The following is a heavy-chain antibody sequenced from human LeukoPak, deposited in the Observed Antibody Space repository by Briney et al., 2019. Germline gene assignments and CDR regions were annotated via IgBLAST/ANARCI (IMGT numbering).Heavy chain of an antibody. CDR3: ASRDTAMVIADDN. V-gene: IGHV1-69*04. CDR1: ERTFSSYA. Sequence: SVKLSCKASERTFSSYAISSVRQAPGQRLKWMGRIIPILGIANYAQKLQGRVTITADKSTSTAYMELSSLRSEDTAVYYCASRDTAMVIADDNWGERAPGTVSS. CDR2: IIPILGIA. D-gene: IGHD5-18*01. J-gene: IGHJ4*02.